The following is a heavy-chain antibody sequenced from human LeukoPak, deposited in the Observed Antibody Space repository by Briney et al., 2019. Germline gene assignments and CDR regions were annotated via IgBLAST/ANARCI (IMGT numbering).Heavy chain of an antibody. D-gene: IGHD3-9*01. J-gene: IGHJ4*02. Sequence: GGSLRLSCAASGFTFSTYAMSWVRQAPGKGLEWVSAISGSGGSTYYADSVKGRFTISRENAKNSLYLQMNSLRAGDTAVYYCARGNILTGYDYWGQGTLVTVSS. V-gene: IGHV3-23*01. CDR3: ARGNILTGYDY. CDR1: GFTFSTYA. CDR2: ISGSGGST.